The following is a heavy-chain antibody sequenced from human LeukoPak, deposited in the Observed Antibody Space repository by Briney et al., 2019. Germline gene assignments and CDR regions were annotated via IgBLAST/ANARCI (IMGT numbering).Heavy chain of an antibody. CDR2: INPNSGGT. Sequence: ASVKVSCKASGYTFTGYYMHWVRQAPGQGLEWMGWINPNSGGTNYAQKFQGRVTMTRDTSISTAYMELSRLRSDDTAVYYCTRYPRDYYYFGMDVWGQGTTVTVSS. J-gene: IGHJ6*02. CDR1: GYTFTGYY. V-gene: IGHV1-2*02. CDR3: TRYPRDYYYFGMDV. D-gene: IGHD1-26*01.